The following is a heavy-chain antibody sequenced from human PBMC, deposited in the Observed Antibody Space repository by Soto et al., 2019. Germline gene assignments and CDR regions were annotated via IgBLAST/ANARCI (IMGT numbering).Heavy chain of an antibody. V-gene: IGHV3-21*02. D-gene: IGHD1-26*01. J-gene: IGHJ6*02. CDR1: GFTFSSYS. Sequence: EVQLMESGGGLVRPGGSLRLSCAASGFTFSSYSMNWVRQAPGKGLEWVSSISSSSSYIYYADSVKGRFTISRDNAKNSLYLQMNSLRAEDTAVYYCARDLISGSYYNYYYGMDVWGQGTTVTVSS. CDR2: ISSSSSYI. CDR3: ARDLISGSYYNYYYGMDV.